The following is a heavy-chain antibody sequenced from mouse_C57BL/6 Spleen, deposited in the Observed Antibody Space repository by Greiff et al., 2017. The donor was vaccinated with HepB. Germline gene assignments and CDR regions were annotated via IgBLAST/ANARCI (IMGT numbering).Heavy chain of an antibody. D-gene: IGHD1-1*01. V-gene: IGHV1-82*01. CDR2: IYPGDGDT. Sequence: VQLQQSGPELVKPGASVKISCKASGYAFSSSWMNWVKQRPGKGLEWIGRIYPGDGDTNYNGKFKGKATLNADKSSSTDYMQLSSLTSWDSAFYFCARCYYGSSSLYFAYWGQGTTLTVSS. CDR1: GYAFSSSW. J-gene: IGHJ2*01. CDR3: ARCYYGSSSLYFAY.